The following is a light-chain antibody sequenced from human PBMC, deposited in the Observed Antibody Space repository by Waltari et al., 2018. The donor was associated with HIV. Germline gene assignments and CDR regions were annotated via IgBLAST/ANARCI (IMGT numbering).Light chain of an antibody. Sequence: QSALTQPASVSGSPGQAITISCTGSRRDVGTYDYISWYQQHPGTAPKLIISDVTERPSGISNRFSGSKSGTTASLTISGLQAEDEAEYFCCSFAGRNFVFGSGTKVTVL. CDR1: RRDVGTYDY. CDR2: DVT. CDR3: CSFAGRNFV. J-gene: IGLJ1*01. V-gene: IGLV2-23*02.